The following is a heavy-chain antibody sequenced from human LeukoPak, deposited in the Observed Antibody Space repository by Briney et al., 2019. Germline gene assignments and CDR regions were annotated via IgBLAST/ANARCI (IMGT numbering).Heavy chain of an antibody. D-gene: IGHD5-18*01. CDR1: GYSFTTYW. V-gene: IGHV5-51*01. CDR3: VRSRGYSYGYSYYFDY. CDR2: IYPGDSET. J-gene: IGHJ4*02. Sequence: HGESLKISCKGSGYSFTTYWIGWVRQMPGKGPEWMGIIYPGDSETRYSPSFQGQVTISADKSITTACLQWSSLKASDTAMYYCVRSRGYSYGYSYYFDYWGQGTLVTVSS.